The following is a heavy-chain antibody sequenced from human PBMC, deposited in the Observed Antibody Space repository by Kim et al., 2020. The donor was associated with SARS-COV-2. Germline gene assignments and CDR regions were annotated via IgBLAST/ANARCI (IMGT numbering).Heavy chain of an antibody. V-gene: IGHV3-23*01. Sequence: DSGKGRFTSARENSTNTLYLQMNSLRAEDTAVYYCAKDRNGYSTYYLDYWGQGALVTVSS. J-gene: IGHJ4*02. CDR3: AKDRNGYSTYYLDY. D-gene: IGHD5-18*01.